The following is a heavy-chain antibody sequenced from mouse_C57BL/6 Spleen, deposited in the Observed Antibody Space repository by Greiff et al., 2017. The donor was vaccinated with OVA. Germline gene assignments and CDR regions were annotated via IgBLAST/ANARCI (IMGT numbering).Heavy chain of an antibody. CDR3: ARRAVVASGAMDY. Sequence: EVKLVESGGGLVKPGGSLKLSCAASGFTFSDYGMHWVRQAPEKGLEWVAYISSGSSTIYYADTVKGRFTISRDNAKNTLFLQMTNLRSEDTAMYYCARRAVVASGAMDYWGQGTSVTVSS. J-gene: IGHJ4*01. CDR2: ISSGSSTI. D-gene: IGHD1-1*01. V-gene: IGHV5-17*01. CDR1: GFTFSDYG.